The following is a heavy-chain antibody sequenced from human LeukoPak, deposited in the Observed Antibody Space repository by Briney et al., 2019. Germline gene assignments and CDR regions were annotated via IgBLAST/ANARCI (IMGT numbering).Heavy chain of an antibody. D-gene: IGHD1-26*01. CDR1: GFAVISNY. V-gene: IGHV3-53*01. J-gene: IGHJ4*02. CDR2: MYSGGAT. CDR3: AREFFDREGGTTVLDY. Sequence: GGSVRLSCAVSGFAVISNYMSWVRQAPGKGLEWVSIMYSGGATYYADSVKGRFTISRDNAKNSLYLQMNSLRAEDTAVYYCAREFFDREGGTTVLDYWGQGTLVTVSS.